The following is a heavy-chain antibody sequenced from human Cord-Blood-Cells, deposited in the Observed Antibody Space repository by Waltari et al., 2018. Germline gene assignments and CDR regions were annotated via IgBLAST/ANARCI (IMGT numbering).Heavy chain of an antibody. D-gene: IGHD6-6*01. CDR3: ARGHSSGLTDGLYYFDY. CDR2: INPNSGGT. J-gene: IGHJ4*02. Sequence: QVQRVQSGAEVKKPGASVKVSCKASGYTFTGHYMHWVRQAPGPGLEGMGWINPNSGGTNYAQKFQGWVTMTRDTSISTAYMELSRLRSDDTAVYYCARGHSSGLTDGLYYFDYWGQGTLVTVSS. V-gene: IGHV1-2*04. CDR1: GYTFTGHY.